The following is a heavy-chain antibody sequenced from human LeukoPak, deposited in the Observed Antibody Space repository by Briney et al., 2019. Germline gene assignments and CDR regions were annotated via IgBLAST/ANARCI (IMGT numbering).Heavy chain of an antibody. CDR1: GYTFTNHG. V-gene: IGHV1-18*01. CDR3: ARDCSSTSCYNVY. J-gene: IGHJ4*02. Sequence: GASVKVSCKASGYTFTNHGFSWVRQAPGQGLEWMGWISTYNGDTNYAQNHQGRVTMTTDTSTSTAYMEMRSLRSDDTAVYYCARDCSSTSCYNVYWGQGTLVTVSS. D-gene: IGHD2-2*02. CDR2: ISTYNGDT.